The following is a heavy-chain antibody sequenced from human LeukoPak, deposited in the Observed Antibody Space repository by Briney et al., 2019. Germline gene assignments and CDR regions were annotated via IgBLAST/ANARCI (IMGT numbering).Heavy chain of an antibody. CDR1: GGSISSYY. V-gene: IGHV4-34*01. J-gene: IGHJ4*02. CDR3: ARGGGARAVAIDY. Sequence: SETLSLTCTVSGGSISSYYWSWIRQPPGKGLEWIGEINHSGSTNYNPSLKSRVTISVDTSKNQFSLKLSSVTAADTAVYYCARGGGARAVAIDYWGQGTLVTVSS. D-gene: IGHD6-19*01. CDR2: INHSGST.